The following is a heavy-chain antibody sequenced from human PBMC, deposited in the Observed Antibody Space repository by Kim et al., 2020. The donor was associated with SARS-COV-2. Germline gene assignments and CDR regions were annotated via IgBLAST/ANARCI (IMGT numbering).Heavy chain of an antibody. CDR1: GFTFSSYW. Sequence: GGSLRLSCAASGFTFSSYWMSWVRQAPGKGLEWVANINQDGSEKYYVDSVKGRFTISRDNAKNSLYLQMNSLRAEDTAVYYCARYDWLPLPYYFDYWGQGTLVTVSS. CDR3: ARYDWLPLPYYFDY. CDR2: INQDGSEK. J-gene: IGHJ4*02. D-gene: IGHD3-9*01. V-gene: IGHV3-7*01.